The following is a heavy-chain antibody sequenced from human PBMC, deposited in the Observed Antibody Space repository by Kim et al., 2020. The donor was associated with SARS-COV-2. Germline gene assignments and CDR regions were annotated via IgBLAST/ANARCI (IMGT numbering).Heavy chain of an antibody. CDR1: GGSFSGYY. V-gene: IGHV4-34*01. Sequence: SETLSLTCAVYGGSFSGYYWSWIRQPPGKGLEWIGEINHSGSTNYNPSLKSRVTISVDTSKNQFSLKLSSVTAADTAVYYCARTVTILPVRIYYYYYYMDVWGKGTTVTVSS. CDR3: ARTVTILPVRIYYYYYYMDV. J-gene: IGHJ6*03. D-gene: IGHD4-4*01. CDR2: INHSGST.